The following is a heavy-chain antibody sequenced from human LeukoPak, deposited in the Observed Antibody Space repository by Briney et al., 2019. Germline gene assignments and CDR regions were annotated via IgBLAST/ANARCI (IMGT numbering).Heavy chain of an antibody. J-gene: IGHJ4*02. D-gene: IGHD6-13*01. CDR1: GFTVSSNY. CDR2: ISSSSSLI. Sequence: NTGGSLRLSCAASGFTVSSNYMSWVRQAPGKGLEWVASISSSSSLIYYTDSVKGRFTISRDNAKNSLYLQMNSLRAEDTAVYFCAKEGRSTTPGYWGQGTLVTVSS. V-gene: IGHV3-21*01. CDR3: AKEGRSTTPGY.